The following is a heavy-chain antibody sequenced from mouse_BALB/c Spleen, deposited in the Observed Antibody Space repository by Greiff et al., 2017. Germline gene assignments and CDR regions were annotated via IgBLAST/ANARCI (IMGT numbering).Heavy chain of an antibody. D-gene: IGHD1-2*01. Sequence: VQLQQSGAELVRPGTSVKVSCKASGYAFTNYLIEWVKQRPGQGLEWIGVINPGSGGTNFNEKFKGKATLTADKSSSTAYMQLSSLTSDDSAVYFCAREGTTATAYWGQGTLVTVSA. CDR3: AREGTTATAY. CDR1: GYAFTNYL. CDR2: INPGSGGT. V-gene: IGHV1-54*01. J-gene: IGHJ3*01.